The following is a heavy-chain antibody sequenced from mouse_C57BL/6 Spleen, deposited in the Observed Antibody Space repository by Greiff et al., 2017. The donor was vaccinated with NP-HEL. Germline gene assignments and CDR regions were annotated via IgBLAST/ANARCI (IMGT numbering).Heavy chain of an antibody. CDR1: GYTFTDYE. CDR3: TRRGLAGGDYFDY. V-gene: IGHV1-15*01. J-gene: IGHJ2*01. CDR2: IDPETGGT. D-gene: IGHD3-3*01. Sequence: QVQLKQSGAELVRPGASVTLSCKASGYTFTDYEMHWVKQTPVHGLEWIGAIDPETGGTAYNQKFKGKAILTADKSSSTAYMELRSLTSEDSAVYYCTRRGLAGGDYFDYWGQGTTLTVSS.